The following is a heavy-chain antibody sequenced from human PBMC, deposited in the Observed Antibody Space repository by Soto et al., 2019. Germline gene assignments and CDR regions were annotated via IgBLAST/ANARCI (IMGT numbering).Heavy chain of an antibody. D-gene: IGHD6-6*01. CDR2: ISIRGGDE. J-gene: IGHJ4*02. CDR1: GFTFSSYA. Sequence: QVQLVESGGGVVQPGKSLRLSCAASGFTFSSYAMHWARQAPGKGLEWVTVISIRGGDEYYAESVRGRFTISRDDSKNTLYLQMDSVRVEDTAVYDCARGTIVARQLLDYWGQGTLVTVSS. CDR3: ARGTIVARQLLDY. V-gene: IGHV3-30*03.